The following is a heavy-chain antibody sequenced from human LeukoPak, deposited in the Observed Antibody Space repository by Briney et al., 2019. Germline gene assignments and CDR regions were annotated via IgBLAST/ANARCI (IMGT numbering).Heavy chain of an antibody. Sequence: SETLSLTCAVYGGSFSGYYWSWIRQPTGKGLEWIGEINHSGSTNYNPSLKSRVTISVDTSKNQFSLKLTSVTAADTAVYYCAKDGPYSSGWSLGYWGQGTLVTVSS. CDR3: AKDGPYSSGWSLGY. D-gene: IGHD6-19*01. V-gene: IGHV4-34*01. J-gene: IGHJ4*02. CDR2: INHSGST. CDR1: GGSFSGYY.